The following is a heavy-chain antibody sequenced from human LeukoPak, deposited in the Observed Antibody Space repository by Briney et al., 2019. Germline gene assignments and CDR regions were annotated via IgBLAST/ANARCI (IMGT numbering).Heavy chain of an antibody. Sequence: ASVRVSCKASGGTFSSYAISWVRQAPGQGLEWVGGIIPIFGTANYAQKFQGKVTITADESTSTAYMELSSLRSEDTAVYYCARGWDYDSGGRPTAYVYWGQGTLVSVSS. V-gene: IGHV1-69*13. CDR2: IIPIFGTA. CDR1: GGTFSSYA. D-gene: IGHD3-22*01. J-gene: IGHJ4*02. CDR3: ARGWDYDSGGRPTAYVY.